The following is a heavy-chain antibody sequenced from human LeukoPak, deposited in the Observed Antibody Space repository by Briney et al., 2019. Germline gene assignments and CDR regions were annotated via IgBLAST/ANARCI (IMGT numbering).Heavy chain of an antibody. D-gene: IGHD2-15*01. CDR2: IYYSGST. Sequence: PSETLSLTCTVSGGSISSYYWSWIRQPPGKGLEWIGYIYYSGSTNYNPSLKSRVTISVDTSKNQFSLKLSSVTAADTAVYYCARGCCSGGSCYFIYWGQGTLVTVSS. V-gene: IGHV4-59*01. CDR3: ARGCCSGGSCYFIY. J-gene: IGHJ4*02. CDR1: GGSISSYY.